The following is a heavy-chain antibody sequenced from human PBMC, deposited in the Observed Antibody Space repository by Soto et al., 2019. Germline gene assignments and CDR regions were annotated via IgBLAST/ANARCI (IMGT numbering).Heavy chain of an antibody. D-gene: IGHD2-2*01. Sequence: GGSLRLSCAASGFTFVDYAMHWVRQAPGKGLEWVSGISWNSGSIGYADSVKGRFTISRDNAKNSLYLQMNSLRAEDTALYYCAKGIAEGGCSSTSCSPAFDIWGQGTMVTVSS. CDR2: ISWNSGSI. V-gene: IGHV3-9*01. J-gene: IGHJ3*02. CDR3: AKGIAEGGCSSTSCSPAFDI. CDR1: GFTFVDYA.